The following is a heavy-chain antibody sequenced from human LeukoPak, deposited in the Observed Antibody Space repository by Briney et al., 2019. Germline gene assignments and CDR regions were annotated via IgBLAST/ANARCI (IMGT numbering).Heavy chain of an antibody. CDR3: ARSSRDGYNRGAFDI. V-gene: IGHV4-59*08. CDR1: GGSLSRYY. CDR2: IYYSGST. D-gene: IGHD5-24*01. Sequence: KPSETLSLTCTVYGGSLSRYYWSWIRQPPGKGREWIGYIYYSGSTNYNPSLKSRVTISVDTSKIQFSLKLSSVTAADTAVYYCARSSRDGYNRGAFDIWGQGTMVTVSS. J-gene: IGHJ3*02.